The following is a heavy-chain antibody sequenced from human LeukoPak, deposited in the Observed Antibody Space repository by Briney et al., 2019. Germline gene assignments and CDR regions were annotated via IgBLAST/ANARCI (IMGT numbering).Heavy chain of an antibody. CDR2: IRYDGSDK. CDR3: AKGTTGTTGYYYSMDV. J-gene: IGHJ6*03. Sequence: GGSLRLSCAASGFTFSSYDMHWVRQAPGKGLEWVTFIRYDGSDKYYADSVKGRFTISRDNSKNTLYLQMNSLSAEDTAVYYCAKGTTGTTGYYYSMDVWGKGTTVTVSS. CDR1: GFTFSSYD. D-gene: IGHD1-1*01. V-gene: IGHV3-30*02.